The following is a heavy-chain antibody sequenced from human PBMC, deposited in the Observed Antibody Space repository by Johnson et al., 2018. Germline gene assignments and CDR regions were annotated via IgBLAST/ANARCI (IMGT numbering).Heavy chain of an antibody. CDR3: AKEGVMGWGDYGPFQY. J-gene: IGHJ1*01. D-gene: IGHD4-17*01. CDR1: GFTFSSYA. Sequence: QVQLVESGGGVVQPGRSLRLSCAASGFTFSSYAMHWVRQAPGKGLEWVAVISYDGSNKYYADSVKGRFTISRDNSKNTLYLQMNSLRAEETAVYCCAKEGVMGWGDYGPFQYWGPGTLVTVSS. V-gene: IGHV3-30*04. CDR2: ISYDGSNK.